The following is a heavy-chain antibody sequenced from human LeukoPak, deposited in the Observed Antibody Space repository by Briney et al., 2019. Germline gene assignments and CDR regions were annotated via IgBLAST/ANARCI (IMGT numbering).Heavy chain of an antibody. J-gene: IGHJ5*02. V-gene: IGHV1-2*02. CDR2: VDPISGAS. CDR3: AREGGGPVAGIGWFGP. D-gene: IGHD6-19*01. CDR1: GYTFAGFY. Sequence: GASVKVSCKASGYTFAGFYIHWVRQAPGQGLEWVGWVDPISGASNYAQKFQGRVTMTRDTSITTAYVELNSLKSDDTAVYYCAREGGGPVAGIGWFGPWGQGTLVTVSS.